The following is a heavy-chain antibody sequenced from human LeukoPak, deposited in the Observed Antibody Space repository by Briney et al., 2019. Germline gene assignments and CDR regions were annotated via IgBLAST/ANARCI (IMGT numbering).Heavy chain of an antibody. Sequence: ASVKVSCKASGYTFTSYGISWVRQAPGQGLEWMGWISAYNGNTNYAQKLQGRVTMTTDTSTSTAYMELRSLRSDDTAVYYCARDVAMVRGVIFEVDAFDIWGQGTMVTVSS. V-gene: IGHV1-18*01. CDR2: ISAYNGNT. CDR3: ARDVAMVRGVIFEVDAFDI. D-gene: IGHD3-10*01. CDR1: GYTFTSYG. J-gene: IGHJ3*02.